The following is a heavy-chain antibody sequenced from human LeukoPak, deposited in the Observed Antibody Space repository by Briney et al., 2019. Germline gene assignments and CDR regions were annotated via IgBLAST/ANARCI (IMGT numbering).Heavy chain of an antibody. D-gene: IGHD4-23*01. CDR3: ARSAHGGNAGVFDY. J-gene: IGHJ4*02. Sequence: PSETLSLTCTVSGVSISGYYWSWIRQPAGKGLEWIGHVYSSGSTNYNPSLKSQVTMSADTAKNQFSLKVNSVTAADTAVYYCARSAHGGNAGVFDYWGQGSLVTVSS. CDR2: VYSSGST. CDR1: GVSISGYY. V-gene: IGHV4-4*07.